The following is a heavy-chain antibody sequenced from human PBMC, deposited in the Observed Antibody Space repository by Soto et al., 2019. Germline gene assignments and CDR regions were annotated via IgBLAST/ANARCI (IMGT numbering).Heavy chain of an antibody. CDR2: IYWDDDK. CDR1: GFSLSTSGVA. Sequence: QITLKESGPTLVKPTQTLTLTCTFSGFSLSTSGVAVGWIRQPPGKALEWLALIYWDDDKRYSPSLKCRLTITNDTSTNQVVLTMTNMDPVETATYYCAHSPRHIVGWYFDLWGRGTLVTVSS. D-gene: IGHD2-21*01. CDR3: AHSPRHIVGWYFDL. J-gene: IGHJ2*01. V-gene: IGHV2-5*02.